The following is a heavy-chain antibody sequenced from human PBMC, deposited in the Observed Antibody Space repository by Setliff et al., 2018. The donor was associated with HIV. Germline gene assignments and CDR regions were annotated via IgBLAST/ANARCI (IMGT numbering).Heavy chain of an antibody. J-gene: IGHJ5*02. CDR1: GDSISGGDYY. CDR2: IYHRGST. V-gene: IGHV4-38-2*02. CDR3: ATCRHRPSNWFDP. Sequence: SETLSLTCTVSGDSISGGDYYWTWIRQPAGKRLEWIGSIYHRGSTFYNPSLRSRVTISVDTSQDQFSLRLTSVTAADTAVYYCATCRHRPSNWFDPWGQGTLVTVSS.